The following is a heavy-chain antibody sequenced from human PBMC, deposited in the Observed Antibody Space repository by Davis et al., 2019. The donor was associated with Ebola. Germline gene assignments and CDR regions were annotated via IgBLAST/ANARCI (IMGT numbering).Heavy chain of an antibody. CDR3: AGESAATGYYYGMDV. J-gene: IGHJ6*02. CDR1: GYTFTGYY. CDR2: INPNSGGT. Sequence: ASVKVSCKASGYTFTGYYMYWVRQAPGQGLEWMGWINPNSGGTNYAQKFQGWVTMTRDTSISTAYMELSRLRSDETAVYYCAGESAATGYYYGMDVWGQGTTVTVSS. D-gene: IGHD3-10*01. V-gene: IGHV1-2*04.